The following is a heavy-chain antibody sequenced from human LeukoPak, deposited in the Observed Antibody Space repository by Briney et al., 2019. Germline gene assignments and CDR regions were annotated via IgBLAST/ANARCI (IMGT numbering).Heavy chain of an antibody. V-gene: IGHV4-39*07. J-gene: IGHJ4*02. D-gene: IGHD1-7*01. CDR2: IYYSGST. Sequence: SETLSLTCTVSGGAISSSSYYWGWIRQPPGKGLEWIGSIYYSGSTYYNPSLKSRVTISVDTSKNQFSLKLSSVTAADTAVYYCARDHHNWNYGYFDYWGQGTLVTVSS. CDR1: GGAISSSSYY. CDR3: ARDHHNWNYGYFDY.